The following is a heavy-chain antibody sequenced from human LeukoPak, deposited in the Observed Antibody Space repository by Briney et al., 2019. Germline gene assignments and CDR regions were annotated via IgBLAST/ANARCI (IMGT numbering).Heavy chain of an antibody. Sequence: SETLSLTCAVYGGSFSGYYWSWIRQPPGKGLEWIGEINHSGSTNYNPSLKSRVTVSVDTSKNQFSLKLSSVTAADTAVYYCASLKTPYCSSTSCYAHYYYYMDVWGKGTTVTVSS. D-gene: IGHD2-2*01. J-gene: IGHJ6*03. CDR1: GGSFSGYY. V-gene: IGHV4-34*01. CDR3: ASLKTPYCSSTSCYAHYYYYMDV. CDR2: INHSGST.